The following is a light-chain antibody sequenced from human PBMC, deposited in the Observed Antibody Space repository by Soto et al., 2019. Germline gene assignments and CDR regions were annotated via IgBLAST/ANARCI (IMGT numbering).Light chain of an antibody. V-gene: IGKV1-39*01. J-gene: IGKJ4*01. Sequence: DIQMTQSPSSLSASVGDRVTITCRASQNISSYLNWYQQKPGKAPKLLIYAASTLQSGVPSRFSGSGSGTDFTLTISSLQPEDFATYYCQQVNGYPRDITFGGGTRVEI. CDR1: QNISSY. CDR2: AAS. CDR3: QQVNGYPRDIT.